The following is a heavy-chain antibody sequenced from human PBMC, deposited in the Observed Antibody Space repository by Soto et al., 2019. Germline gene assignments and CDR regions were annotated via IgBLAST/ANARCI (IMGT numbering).Heavy chain of an antibody. J-gene: IGHJ5*02. CDR1: GGTFSSYA. Sequence: SVKVSCKASGGTFSSYAISWVRQAPGQGLEWMGGIIPIFGTANYAQKFQGRVTITADESTSTAYMELSSLRSEDTAVYYCARSVDTAMPASNWFDPWGQGTLVTVSS. D-gene: IGHD5-18*01. V-gene: IGHV1-69*13. CDR3: ARSVDTAMPASNWFDP. CDR2: IIPIFGTA.